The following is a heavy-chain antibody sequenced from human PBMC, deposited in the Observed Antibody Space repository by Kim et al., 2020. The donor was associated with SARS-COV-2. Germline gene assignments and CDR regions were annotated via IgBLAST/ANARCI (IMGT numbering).Heavy chain of an antibody. Sequence: SETLSLTCTVSGGSISSYYWSWIRQPPGKGLEWIGYIYYSGSTNYNPSLKSRVTISVDTSKNQFSLKLSSVTAADTAVYYCARVPAQTYSSSCCWFDPWGQGTLVTVSS. J-gene: IGHJ5*02. CDR3: ARVPAQTYSSSCCWFDP. CDR2: IYYSGST. V-gene: IGHV4-59*01. CDR1: GGSISSYY. D-gene: IGHD6-13*01.